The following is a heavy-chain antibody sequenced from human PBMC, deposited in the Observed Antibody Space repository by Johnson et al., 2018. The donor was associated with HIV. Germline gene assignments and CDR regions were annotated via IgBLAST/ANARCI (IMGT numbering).Heavy chain of an antibody. D-gene: IGHD1-26*01. J-gene: IGHJ3*02. V-gene: IGHV3-30*03. Sequence: QVQVVESGGGLVQPGGSLRLSCAASGFTFSSYGMHWVRQAPGKGLEWVAVISYDGSNKYYADSVKGRFTISRDNSKNTLYLQMNSLRAEDTAVYYCARSLGKWGNDAFDIWGQGTMVTVSS. CDR1: GFTFSSYG. CDR3: ARSLGKWGNDAFDI. CDR2: ISYDGSNK.